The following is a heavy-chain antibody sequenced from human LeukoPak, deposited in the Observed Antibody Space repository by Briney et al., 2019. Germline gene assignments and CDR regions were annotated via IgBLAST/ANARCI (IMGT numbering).Heavy chain of an antibody. Sequence: SETLSLTCTVSGGSISSYYWSWIRQPPGKGLEWIGYINHSGSTNYNPSLKSRVTISVDTSKNQFSLKLSSVTAADTAVYYCARPLWFGELGSFGYWGQGTLVTVSS. CDR3: ARPLWFGELGSFGY. D-gene: IGHD3-10*01. J-gene: IGHJ4*02. CDR2: INHSGST. CDR1: GGSISSYY. V-gene: IGHV4-59*08.